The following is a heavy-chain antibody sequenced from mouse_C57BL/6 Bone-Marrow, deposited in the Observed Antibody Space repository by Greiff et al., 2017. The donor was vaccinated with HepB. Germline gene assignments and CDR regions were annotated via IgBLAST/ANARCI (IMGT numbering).Heavy chain of an antibody. CDR1: GYTFTSYW. CDR2: IDPSDSET. CDR3: ARSGAYYCNPWYFDV. D-gene: IGHD2-10*01. J-gene: IGHJ1*03. V-gene: IGHV1-52*01. Sequence: QVQLQQPGAELVRPGSSVKLSCKASGYTFTSYWMHWVKQRPIQGLEWIGNIDPSDSETHYNQKFKDKATLTVDKSSSTAYMQLSSLTSEDSAVYYCARSGAYYCNPWYFDVWGTGTTVTVSS.